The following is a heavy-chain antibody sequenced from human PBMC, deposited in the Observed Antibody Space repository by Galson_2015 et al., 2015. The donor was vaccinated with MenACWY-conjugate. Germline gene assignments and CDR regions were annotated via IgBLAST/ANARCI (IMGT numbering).Heavy chain of an antibody. D-gene: IGHD3-9*01. J-gene: IGHJ4*02. CDR3: ANDYDNSGTFDY. CDR1: GFTFSSYW. V-gene: IGHV3-74*01. Sequence: SLRLSCAASGFTFSSYWMHWVRQAPGKGLVWVSRTNIDGSSTSYADSVKGRFTISRDNAKNTLYLQMNSLRAEDTAVYYCANDYDNSGTFDYWGQGTLVTVSS. CDR2: TNIDGSST.